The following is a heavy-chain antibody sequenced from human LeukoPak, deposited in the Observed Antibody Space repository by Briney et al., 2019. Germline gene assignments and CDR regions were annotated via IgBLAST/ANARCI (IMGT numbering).Heavy chain of an antibody. Sequence: GGSLRLSCAASGFTFSSYAMSWVRQAPGKGLEWVSAISGSGGSTYYADSVKGRFTIPRDNSKNTLYLQMNSLRAEDTAVYYCAKDVRPMTTVTTGGMDVWGQGTTVTVSS. J-gene: IGHJ6*02. V-gene: IGHV3-23*01. CDR2: ISGSGGST. CDR3: AKDVRPMTTVTTGGMDV. CDR1: GFTFSSYA. D-gene: IGHD4-17*01.